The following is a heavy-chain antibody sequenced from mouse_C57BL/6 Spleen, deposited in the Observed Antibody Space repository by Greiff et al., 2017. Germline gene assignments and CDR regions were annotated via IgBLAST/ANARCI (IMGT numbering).Heavy chain of an antibody. CDR2: INPGSGGT. D-gene: IGHD2-3*01. CDR1: GYAFTNYL. CDR3: ARSGGWLL. V-gene: IGHV1-54*01. Sequence: QVQLQQSGAELVRPGTSVKVSCKASGYAFTNYLIEWVKQRPGQGLEWIGVINPGSGGTNYNEKFKGKATLTADKSSSTAYMQLSSLTSEDSAVYFCARSGGWLLWGQGTLVTVSA. J-gene: IGHJ3*01.